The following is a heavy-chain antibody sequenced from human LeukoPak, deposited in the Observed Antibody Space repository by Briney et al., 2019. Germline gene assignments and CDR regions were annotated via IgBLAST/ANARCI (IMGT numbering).Heavy chain of an antibody. Sequence: GGSLRLSCAASGFTFSSYSMNWVRQAPGKGLEWVSYISSSSSTIYYADSVKGRFTISRDNAKNSLYLQMNSLRAEDTAVYYCVRERITMVRGVTNAFDIWGQGTMVTVSS. CDR2: ISSSSSTI. CDR3: VRERITMVRGVTNAFDI. V-gene: IGHV3-48*01. J-gene: IGHJ3*02. D-gene: IGHD3-10*01. CDR1: GFTFSSYS.